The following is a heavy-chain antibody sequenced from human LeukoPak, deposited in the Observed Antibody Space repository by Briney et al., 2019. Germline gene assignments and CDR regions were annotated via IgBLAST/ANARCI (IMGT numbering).Heavy chain of an antibody. D-gene: IGHD3-3*01. J-gene: IGHJ4*02. CDR2: INPNSGGT. V-gene: IGHV1-2*02. CDR1: GYTFTGYY. Sequence: ASVKVSCKASGYTFTGYYMHWVRQAPGQGLEWMGWINPNSGGTNYAQKFQGRVTMTRDTSISTAYMELSRLRSDDTAVYYCARGPPLRFLEWLLWDWGQGTLVTVSS. CDR3: ARGPPLRFLEWLLWD.